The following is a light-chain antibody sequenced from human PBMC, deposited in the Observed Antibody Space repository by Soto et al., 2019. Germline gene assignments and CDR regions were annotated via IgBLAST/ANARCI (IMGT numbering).Light chain of an antibody. CDR2: KAS. V-gene: IGKV1-5*03. Sequence: DIQMTQSPSTLSASVGDRVTITCRASQSISSWLAWYQQKPGKAPKLLIYKASSLESGVPSRFSGSGSGTEFTLTISSLQPDDFAPYCCQQYNSYPYPFGQGTQLQI. CDR3: QQYNSYPYP. CDR1: QSISSW. J-gene: IGKJ2*01.